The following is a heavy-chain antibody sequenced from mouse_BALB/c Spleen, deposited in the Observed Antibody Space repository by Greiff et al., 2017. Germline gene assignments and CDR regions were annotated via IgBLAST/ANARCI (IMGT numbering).Heavy chain of an antibody. CDR2: IRLKSNNYAT. J-gene: IGHJ2*01. D-gene: IGHD4-1*01. CDR3: TRDGTYYFDY. Sequence: EVKVEESGGGLVQPGGSMKLSCVASGFTFSNYWMNWVRQSPEKGLEWVAEIRLKSNNYATHYAESVKGRFTISRDDSKSSVYLQMNNLRAEDTGIYYCTRDGTYYFDYWGQGTTLTVSS. V-gene: IGHV6-6*02. CDR1: GFTFSNYW.